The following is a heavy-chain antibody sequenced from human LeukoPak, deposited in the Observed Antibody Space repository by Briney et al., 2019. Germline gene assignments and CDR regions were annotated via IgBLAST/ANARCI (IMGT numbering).Heavy chain of an antibody. V-gene: IGHV1-18*01. CDR2: IGAYNGNT. CDR1: GYTFTSYG. CDR3: ARTSPVTIFGVVSVGGAFDI. J-gene: IGHJ3*02. Sequence: ASVKVSCKASGYTFTSYGISWVRQAPGQGLEWMGWIGAYNGNTNYAQKLQGRVAMTTDTSTSTAYMELMSLRSDDTTVYYCARTSPVTIFGVVSVGGAFDIWGQGTMVTVSS. D-gene: IGHD3-3*01.